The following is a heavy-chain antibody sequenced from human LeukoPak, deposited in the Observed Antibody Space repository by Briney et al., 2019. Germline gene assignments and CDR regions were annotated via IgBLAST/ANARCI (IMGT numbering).Heavy chain of an antibody. CDR3: ARVRRSTAHTFSDYGDYGAFEY. V-gene: IGHV4-59*01. D-gene: IGHD4-17*01. J-gene: IGHJ4*02. CDR1: GGSMSTYY. Sequence: PSETLSLTSTVSGGSMSTYYWSWIRQPPRKGLEWIGYIYYSGSTTYNPSLKSRVTISVDTSKNQFSLKLSSVTAADTAVYYCARVRRSTAHTFSDYGDYGAFEYWGQGTLVTVSS. CDR2: IYYSGST.